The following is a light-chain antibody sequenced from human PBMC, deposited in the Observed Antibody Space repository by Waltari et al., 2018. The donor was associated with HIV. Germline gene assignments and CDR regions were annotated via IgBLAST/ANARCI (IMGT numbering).Light chain of an antibody. V-gene: IGLV2-14*03. CDR1: SSDVGGYTS. CDR2: DVG. CDR3: NSYTSTTTRWL. Sequence: QSALTQPASVSGSPGQSIIISCPGTSSDVGGYTSVSWYQQHPGKAPKLIIFDVGNRPSGVSNRFSGSKSGNTASLTISGLQTEDEADYYCNSYTSTTTRWLFGGGTRLTVL. J-gene: IGLJ3*02.